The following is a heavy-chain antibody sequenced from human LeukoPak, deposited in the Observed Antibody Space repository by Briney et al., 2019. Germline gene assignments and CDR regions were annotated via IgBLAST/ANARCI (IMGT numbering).Heavy chain of an antibody. J-gene: IGHJ4*02. CDR2: IYTSGST. D-gene: IGHD3-16*02. CDR3: ARDSRLGELSLPR. V-gene: IGHV4-61*02. Sequence: SETLSLTCTVSGGSISSGSYYWSWIRQPAGKGLEWIGRIYTSGSTNYNPSLKSRVTISVDTSKNQFSLKLSSVTAADTAVYYCARDSRLGELSLPRWGQGTLVTVSS. CDR1: GGSISSGSYY.